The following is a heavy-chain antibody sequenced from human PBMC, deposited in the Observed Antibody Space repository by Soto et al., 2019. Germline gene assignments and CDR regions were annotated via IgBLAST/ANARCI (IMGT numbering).Heavy chain of an antibody. CDR2: IYYTGNT. Sequence: QVQLQESGPGLVKPSQTLSLTCTVSGGSISSGGTGSYWTWIRQLPGKGLEWIGYIYYTGNTYYNPSRKSRPTISIDPSENQFSLQLTSVTAADTAVYFCASGHDAYKVRYWGQGTLVTVSS. D-gene: IGHD1-1*01. CDR1: GGSISSGGTGSY. V-gene: IGHV4-31*03. CDR3: ASGHDAYKVRY. J-gene: IGHJ4*02.